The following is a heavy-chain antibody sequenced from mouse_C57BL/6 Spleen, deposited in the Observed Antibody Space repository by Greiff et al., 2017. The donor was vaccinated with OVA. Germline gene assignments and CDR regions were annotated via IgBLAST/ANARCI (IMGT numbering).Heavy chain of an antibody. CDR1: GFTFSDYY. CDR2: INYDGSST. V-gene: IGHV5-16*01. Sequence: DVKLVESEGGLVQPGSSMKLSCTASGFTFSDYYMAWVRQVPEKGLEWVANINYDGSSTYYLDSLKSRFIISRDNAKNILYLQMSSLKSEDTATYYCARGDGLDYWGQGTTLTVSS. J-gene: IGHJ2*01. CDR3: ARGDGLDY. D-gene: IGHD1-1*01.